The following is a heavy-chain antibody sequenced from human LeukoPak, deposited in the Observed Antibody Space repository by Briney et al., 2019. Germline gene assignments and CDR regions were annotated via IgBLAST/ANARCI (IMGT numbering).Heavy chain of an antibody. CDR3: ARWERAANTFDY. CDR2: INSDGSST. D-gene: IGHD1-26*01. CDR1: GFTFSSYW. J-gene: IGHJ4*02. V-gene: IGHV3-74*01. Sequence: GGSLRLSCAASGFTFSSYWMHWVRQAPGKGLVWVSRINSDGSSTSYADSVKGRFTISRDNAKNTLYLQMNSLRAEDTAVYYCARWERAANTFDYWGQGTLVTVSS.